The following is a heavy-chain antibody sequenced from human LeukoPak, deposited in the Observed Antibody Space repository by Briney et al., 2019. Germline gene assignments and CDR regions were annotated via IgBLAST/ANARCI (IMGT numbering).Heavy chain of an antibody. Sequence: GRSLRLSCAASGFTFSSYAMHWVRQAPGKGLEWVAVISYDGSNKYYADYVKGRFTISRDNSKNTLYLQMNSLRAEDTAVYYCASLGLDYGSGITDSFYWGQGTLVTVSS. CDR3: ASLGLDYGSGITDSFY. D-gene: IGHD3-10*01. CDR2: ISYDGSNK. V-gene: IGHV3-30*04. J-gene: IGHJ4*02. CDR1: GFTFSSYA.